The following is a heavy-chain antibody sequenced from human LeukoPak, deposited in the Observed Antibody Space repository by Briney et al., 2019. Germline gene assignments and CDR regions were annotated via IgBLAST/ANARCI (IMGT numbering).Heavy chain of an antibody. J-gene: IGHJ5*02. CDR1: GYTFTGYY. Sequence: ASVKVSCKASGYTFTGYYMHWVRQAPGQGLEWMGWINPNSGGTNYAQKFQGRVTMTRDTSISTAYMELSRLRSDDTAVYYCARDLGSITMIEARPKHWFDPWGQGTLVTVSS. CDR2: INPNSGGT. D-gene: IGHD3-22*01. CDR3: ARDLGSITMIEARPKHWFDP. V-gene: IGHV1-2*02.